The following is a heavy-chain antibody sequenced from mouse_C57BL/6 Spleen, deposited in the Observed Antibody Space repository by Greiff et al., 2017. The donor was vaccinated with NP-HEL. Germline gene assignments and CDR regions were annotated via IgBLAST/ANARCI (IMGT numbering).Heavy chain of an antibody. J-gene: IGHJ3*01. Sequence: EVKLMESGGGLLKPGGSLKLSCAASGFTFSDYGMHWVRQAPEKGLEWVAYISSGSSTIYYADTVKGRFTISRDNAKNTLFLQMTSLRSEDTAMYYCGTGTWFAYWGQGTLVTVSA. V-gene: IGHV5-17*01. CDR1: GFTFSDYG. CDR2: ISSGSSTI. CDR3: GTGTWFAY. D-gene: IGHD4-1*01.